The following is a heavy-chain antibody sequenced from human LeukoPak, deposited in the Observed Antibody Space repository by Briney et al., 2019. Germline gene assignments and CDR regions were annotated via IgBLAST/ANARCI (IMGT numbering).Heavy chain of an antibody. J-gene: IGHJ4*02. Sequence: GSLRLSCVVSGFPFSSYAMSWVRQAPGKGLEWVSGISGSGDDTYYAASVKGRFTVSRDTSKNTLYLQMNSLRAEDTAVYYCAKDPLNTVMVSPTFDYWGQGALVTVSS. D-gene: IGHD5-18*01. CDR3: AKDPLNTVMVSPTFDY. CDR2: ISGSGDDT. V-gene: IGHV3-23*01. CDR1: GFPFSSYA.